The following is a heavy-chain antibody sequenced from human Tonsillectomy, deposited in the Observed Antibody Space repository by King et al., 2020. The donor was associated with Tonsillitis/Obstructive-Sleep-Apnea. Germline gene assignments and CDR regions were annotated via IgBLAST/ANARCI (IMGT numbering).Heavy chain of an antibody. CDR2: INAGNGNT. CDR3: ARDRWELPSYYYYYMDV. V-gene: IGHV1-3*01. J-gene: IGHJ6*03. Sequence: QLVQSGAEVKKPGASVKVSCKASGYTFTSYAMHWVRQAPGQRLEWMGWINAGNGNTKYSQKFQGRVTITRDTSASTAYMELSSLRSEDTAVYYCARDRWELPSYYYYYMDVWGKGTTVTVSS. D-gene: IGHD1-26*01. CDR1: GYTFTSYA.